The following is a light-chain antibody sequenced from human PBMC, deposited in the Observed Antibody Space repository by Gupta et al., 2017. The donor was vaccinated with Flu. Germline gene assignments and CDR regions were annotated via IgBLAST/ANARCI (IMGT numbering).Light chain of an antibody. CDR3: QQSKATPFT. J-gene: IGKJ3*01. CDR1: QNIDTF. Sequence: GDRVTITCRASQNIDTFLNWYQKNPGKAPELLIYAASSLQSGVPSRFSGSGSGTDFTLTISSQQPEDSATYYCQQSKATPFTFGPGTKV. CDR2: AAS. V-gene: IGKV1-39*01.